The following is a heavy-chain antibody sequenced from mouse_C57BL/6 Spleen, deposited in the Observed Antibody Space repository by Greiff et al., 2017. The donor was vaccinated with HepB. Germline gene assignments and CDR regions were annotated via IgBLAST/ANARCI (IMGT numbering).Heavy chain of an antibody. Sequence: DVMLVESGEGLVKPGGSLKLSCAASGFTFSSYAMSWVRQTPEKRLEWVAYISSGGDYIYYADTVKGRFTISIDNARNTLYLQMSSLKSEDTAMYYCTRRYGSYYFDYWGQGTTLTVSS. CDR2: ISSGGDYI. D-gene: IGHD2-10*02. J-gene: IGHJ2*01. V-gene: IGHV5-9-1*02. CDR1: GFTFSSYA. CDR3: TRRYGSYYFDY.